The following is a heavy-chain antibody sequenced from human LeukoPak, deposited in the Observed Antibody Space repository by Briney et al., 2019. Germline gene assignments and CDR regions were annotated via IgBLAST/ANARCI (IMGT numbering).Heavy chain of an antibody. J-gene: IGHJ4*02. CDR1: GFPLSSYS. CDR2: INIDSITV. CDR3: STAKFDN. Sequence: PGGSLRLSCAASGFPLSSYSINWLRQAPGKGLEWVSYINIDSITVNYADSVKGRFTISRDNAKNSLYLQMNSLRAEDSDVYYCSTAKFDNWGQGTLVTVSS. V-gene: IGHV3-48*01.